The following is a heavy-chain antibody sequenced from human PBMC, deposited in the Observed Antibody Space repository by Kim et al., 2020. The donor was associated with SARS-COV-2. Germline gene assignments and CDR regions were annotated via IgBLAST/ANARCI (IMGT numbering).Heavy chain of an antibody. J-gene: IGHJ4*02. V-gene: IGHV4-39*01. CDR1: GGSISSSSYY. CDR2: IYYSGST. Sequence: SETLSLTCTVSGGSISSSSYYWGWIRQPPGKGLEWIGSIYYSGSTYYNPSLKSRVTISVDTSKNQFSLKLSSVTAADTAVYYCARSVPDYYGSGSYYNGDYWGQGTLVTVSS. CDR3: ARSVPDYYGSGSYYNGDY. D-gene: IGHD3-10*01.